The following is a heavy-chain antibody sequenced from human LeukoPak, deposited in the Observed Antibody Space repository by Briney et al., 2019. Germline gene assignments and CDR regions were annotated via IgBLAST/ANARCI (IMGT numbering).Heavy chain of an antibody. CDR2: IYYTGSA. Sequence: SETLSLTCDVSGGAISSDGYYWSWVRQHPEKGLEWIGFIYYTGSAYYNPSLKSRVTISVDTSKNQFSLKLSSVTAADTAVYYCASRDPAMVRGQDYWGQGTLVTVSS. D-gene: IGHD3-10*01. J-gene: IGHJ4*02. V-gene: IGHV4-31*11. CDR3: ASRDPAMVRGQDY. CDR1: GGAISSDGYY.